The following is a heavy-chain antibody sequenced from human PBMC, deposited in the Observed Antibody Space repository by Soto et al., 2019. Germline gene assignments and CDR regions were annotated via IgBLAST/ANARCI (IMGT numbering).Heavy chain of an antibody. CDR3: ARSGPLYYYGSGRLDV. D-gene: IGHD3-10*01. V-gene: IGHV4-34*01. J-gene: IGHJ6*04. Sequence: QVLLQQWGAGLLKPSETLSLTCAVYGGSFSDYYWSWIRQPPGKGLEWIGEINHSGSTNYNPSHKSRVTISLDTSTNQISLKLSSVTAADTAVYYCARSGPLYYYGSGRLDVWGKGTTVTVSS. CDR1: GGSFSDYY. CDR2: INHSGST.